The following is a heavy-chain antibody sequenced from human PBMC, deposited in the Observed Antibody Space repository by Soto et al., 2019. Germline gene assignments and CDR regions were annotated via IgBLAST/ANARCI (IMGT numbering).Heavy chain of an antibody. Sequence: PGGSLRLSCAASGFTLSHYGMHWVRQAPGKGLEWVTLISYDGSNKHYADSVKGRFTISRDSSETTLYLQMNSLRAEDTAVYYCARDRGYQSFYYYGMDVWGQGTTVTVS. D-gene: IGHD2-15*01. V-gene: IGHV3-30-3*01. CDR1: GFTLSHYG. CDR2: ISYDGSNK. CDR3: ARDRGYQSFYYYGMDV. J-gene: IGHJ6*02.